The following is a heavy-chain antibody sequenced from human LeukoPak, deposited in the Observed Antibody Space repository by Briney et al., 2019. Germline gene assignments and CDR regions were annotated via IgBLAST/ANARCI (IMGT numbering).Heavy chain of an antibody. J-gene: IGHJ5*02. CDR3: AKCVTGWPNWFDP. CDR2: IRTSGDNT. CDR1: GFTFSNYA. D-gene: IGHD6-19*01. V-gene: IGHV3-23*01. Sequence: GGSLRLSCAASGFTFSNYAMSWVRQAPGKGLEWVSTIRTSGDNTYYADSVKGRFTISRDNSKNTLYLQMISLRAEDTALYYCAKCVTGWPNWFDPWGQGTLVTVSS.